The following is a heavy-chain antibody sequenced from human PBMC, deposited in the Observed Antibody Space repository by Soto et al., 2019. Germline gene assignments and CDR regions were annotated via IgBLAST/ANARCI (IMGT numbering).Heavy chain of an antibody. V-gene: IGHV3-66*01. CDR3: ARPDAVRGVSY. Sequence: EVQLVGSGGGLVQPGGSLRLCCVVSGFTVSNNYMSWVRQAPGKGLEWVSVIYSGGSTSYINSVKGRFTISRDNSKNTVYLQMNRLSAEDTAVYYCARPDAVRGVSYWGQGTLVTVSS. J-gene: IGHJ4*02. CDR2: IYSGGST. D-gene: IGHD3-10*01. CDR1: GFTVSNNY.